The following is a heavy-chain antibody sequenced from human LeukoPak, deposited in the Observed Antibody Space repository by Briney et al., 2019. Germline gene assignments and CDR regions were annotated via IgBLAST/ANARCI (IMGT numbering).Heavy chain of an antibody. CDR1: GYTFTSYG. CDR3: ARDKRQWLAPMRSVDP. CDR2: IGAYNGNT. J-gene: IGHJ5*02. V-gene: IGHV1-18*01. D-gene: IGHD6-19*01. Sequence: ASVKVSCKASGYTFTSYGISWVRQAPGQGLEWMGWIGAYNGNTNYAQKLQGRVTMTTDTSTSTAYMELRSLRSDDTAVYYCARDKRQWLAPMRSVDPWGQGTLVTVSS.